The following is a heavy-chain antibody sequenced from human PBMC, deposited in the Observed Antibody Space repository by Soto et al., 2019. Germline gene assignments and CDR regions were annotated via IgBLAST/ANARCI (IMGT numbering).Heavy chain of an antibody. V-gene: IGHV1-69*06. D-gene: IGHD2-2*02. CDR3: AREGRGKKAGYNGLVSLGY. CDR2: IIPIFNST. J-gene: IGHJ4*02. Sequence: QVQLVQSGAEVKTPGSSLQVSCKVSGSRFSNYVISWVRQAPGHGLEWLGRIIPIFNSTKYAQSFQGRVPITADKSTSTASLELSSLRSDDTAVYYCAREGRGKKAGYNGLVSLGYWGQGTLVTVSS. CDR1: GSRFSNYV.